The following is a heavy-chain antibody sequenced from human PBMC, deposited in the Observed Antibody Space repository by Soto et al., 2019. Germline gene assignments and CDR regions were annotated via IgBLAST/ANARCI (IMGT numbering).Heavy chain of an antibody. CDR2: IYWDDDK. V-gene: IGHV2-5*02. J-gene: IGHJ5*02. CDR3: AHGPTYYDYVWGSYRYWWSDP. Sequence: QITLKESGPTLVKPTQTLTLTCTFSGFSLSTSGVGVGWIRQPPGKALEWLALIYWDDDKRYSPSLKSRLTITKDTSKTQVVLTMTNIDPVDTATYYCAHGPTYYDYVWGSYRYWWSDPWGQGTLVTVSS. D-gene: IGHD3-16*02. CDR1: GFSLSTSGVG.